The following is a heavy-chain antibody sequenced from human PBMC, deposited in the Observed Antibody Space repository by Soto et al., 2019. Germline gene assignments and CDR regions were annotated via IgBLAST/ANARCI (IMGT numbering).Heavy chain of an antibody. J-gene: IGHJ6*02. CDR3: ARGQYQLLWGYYYYYYGMDV. Sequence: SDTLSLTFAFYGGSFSGYYCSWILQPPGQGQEWVGEINHSGSTNYNPSLKSRVTISVDTSKNQFSLKLSSVTAADTAVYYCARGQYQLLWGYYYYYYGMDVWGQGTTVT. CDR1: GGSFSGYY. D-gene: IGHD2-2*01. CDR2: INHSGST. V-gene: IGHV4-34*01.